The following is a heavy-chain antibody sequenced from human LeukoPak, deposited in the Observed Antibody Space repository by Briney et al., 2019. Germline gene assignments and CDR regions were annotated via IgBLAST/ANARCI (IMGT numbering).Heavy chain of an antibody. D-gene: IGHD2-2*01. CDR3: AKSNCSSTSCALDP. CDR2: IRYDGSNK. Sequence: GGSLRLSCAASGFTFSSYGMHWVRQAPGKGLEWVAFIRYDGSNKYYADSVKGQFTISRDNSKNTLYLQMNSLRAEDTAVYYCAKSNCSSTSCALDPWGQGTLVTVSS. CDR1: GFTFSSYG. J-gene: IGHJ5*02. V-gene: IGHV3-30*02.